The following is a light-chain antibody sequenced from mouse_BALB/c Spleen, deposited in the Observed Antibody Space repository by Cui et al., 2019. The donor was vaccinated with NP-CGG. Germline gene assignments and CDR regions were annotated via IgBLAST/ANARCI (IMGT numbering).Light chain of an antibody. CDR2: GSN. V-gene: IGLV1*01. Sequence: VVPQASALTTSPGETVTLTCRSSTGAVTTSNYANWVQEKPDHLFTGLIGGSNDRAPGVPAIFSGSLIGDKAALTITGTRTEDEAIYFCALWYSNHWVFGGGTKLTVL. J-gene: IGLJ1*01. CDR3: ALWYSNHWV. CDR1: TGAVTTSNY.